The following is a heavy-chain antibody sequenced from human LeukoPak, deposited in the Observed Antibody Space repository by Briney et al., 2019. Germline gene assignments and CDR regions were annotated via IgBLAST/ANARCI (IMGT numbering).Heavy chain of an antibody. V-gene: IGHV4-34*01. CDR1: GGSFSGYY. Sequence: PSETLSLTCAVYGGSFSGYYWSWIRQPPGKGLEWIGEINHSGSTNYNPSLKSRVTISVDTSKNQFSLKLSSVTAADTAVYYCARGDRTYNWFDPWGQGTLVTVSS. CDR2: INHSGST. CDR3: ARGDRTYNWFDP. D-gene: IGHD1-1*01. J-gene: IGHJ5*02.